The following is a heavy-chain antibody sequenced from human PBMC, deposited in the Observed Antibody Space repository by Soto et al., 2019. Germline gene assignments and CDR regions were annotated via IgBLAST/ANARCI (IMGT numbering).Heavy chain of an antibody. J-gene: IGHJ4*02. CDR1: GYTFSGYA. Sequence: QVQLVQSGAEVKKPGASVKVSCKASGYTFSGYAMGWVRQAPGQGLEWMGWLSAYNGNTDYAQKFQGRVTMTTDTSTSTAYMELRSLTSDDTAVYYCARPFGDYGDYAWSLRYWGQGTLVTVSS. V-gene: IGHV1-18*01. CDR2: LSAYNGNT. D-gene: IGHD4-17*01. CDR3: ARPFGDYGDYAWSLRY.